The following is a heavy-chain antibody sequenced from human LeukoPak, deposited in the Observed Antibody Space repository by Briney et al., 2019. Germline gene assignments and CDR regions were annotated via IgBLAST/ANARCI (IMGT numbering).Heavy chain of an antibody. CDR1: GFTFSSYG. D-gene: IGHD5-18*01. V-gene: IGHV3-30*18. CDR2: ISYDGSNK. Sequence: PGGSLRLSCAASGFTFSSYGMHWVRQAPGKGLEWVAVISYDGSNKYYADSVKGRFTISRDNSKNTLYLQMNSLRAEDTAVYYCAKDFGYSYGQFDYWGQGTLATVSS. J-gene: IGHJ4*02. CDR3: AKDFGYSYGQFDY.